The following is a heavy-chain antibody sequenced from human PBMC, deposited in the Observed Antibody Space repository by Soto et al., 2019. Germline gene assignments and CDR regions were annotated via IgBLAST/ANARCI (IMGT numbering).Heavy chain of an antibody. CDR3: AREHDYGDYKFSMDV. D-gene: IGHD4-17*01. CDR1: GYTFTGYY. V-gene: IGHV1-2*04. J-gene: IGHJ6*02. Sequence: ASVEVSCKXSGYTFTGYYMHWVRQAPGQGLEWMGWINPNSGGTNYAQKFQGWVTMTRDTSISTAYMELSRLRSDDTAVYYCAREHDYGDYKFSMDVWGQGTTVTVS. CDR2: INPNSGGT.